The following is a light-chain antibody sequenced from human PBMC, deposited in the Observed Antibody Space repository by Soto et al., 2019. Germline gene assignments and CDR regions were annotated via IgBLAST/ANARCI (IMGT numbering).Light chain of an antibody. CDR2: GAS. CDR3: QQYNKWPRT. J-gene: IGKJ1*01. Sequence: EIVLTQSPATLSVSPGERAXXXCXASQSVNIYLAWYQQKPGQAPRLLIFGASSRANGIPARFSGSGSGTEFTLTISNLQTEDFAVYYCQQYNKWPRTFGQGTKVDI. CDR1: QSVNIY. V-gene: IGKV3-15*01.